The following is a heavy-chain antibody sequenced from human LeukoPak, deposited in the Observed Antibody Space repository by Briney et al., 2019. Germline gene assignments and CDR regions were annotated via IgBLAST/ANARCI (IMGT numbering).Heavy chain of an antibody. Sequence: ASVKVSCKASGYTFTMYYIHWVRQAPGQGLEWMGWMNPNSGNTGYAQKFQGRVTMTRNTSISTAYMEPSSLRSEDTAVYYCARRRINRRDLDYWGQGTLVTVSS. CDR1: GYTFTMYY. V-gene: IGHV1-8*01. CDR2: MNPNSGNT. D-gene: IGHD2/OR15-2a*01. CDR3: ARRRINRRDLDY. J-gene: IGHJ4*02.